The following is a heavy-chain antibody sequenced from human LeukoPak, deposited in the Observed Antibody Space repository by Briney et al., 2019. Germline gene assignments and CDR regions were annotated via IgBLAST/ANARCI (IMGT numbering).Heavy chain of an antibody. CDR2: ISTSSRYI. Sequence: GGSLRLSCAASGFTFSSYSMNWVRQAPGKGLEWVSSISTSSRYINYADSVKGRFTISRDNSKNTLFLQMNSLRTEDTAVYYCARDPMADFDYWGQGSLVTVSS. CDR3: ARDPMADFDY. CDR1: GFTFSSYS. D-gene: IGHD2-8*01. J-gene: IGHJ4*02. V-gene: IGHV3-21*01.